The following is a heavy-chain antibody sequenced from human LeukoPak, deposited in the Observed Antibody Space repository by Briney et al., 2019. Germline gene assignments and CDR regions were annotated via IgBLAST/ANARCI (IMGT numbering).Heavy chain of an antibody. CDR1: GFTFSSYA. CDR2: ISDSGGTT. V-gene: IGHV3-23*01. CDR3: AKREFSVPWD. D-gene: IGHD3-10*01. J-gene: IGHJ4*02. Sequence: GGSLRLSCAASGFTFSSYAMSWVRQAPGKGLEWVSAISDSGGTTYYADSVKGRFTISRDNSKNTLYLQINSLRADDTAVYYCAKREFSVPWDWGQGTLGTVSS.